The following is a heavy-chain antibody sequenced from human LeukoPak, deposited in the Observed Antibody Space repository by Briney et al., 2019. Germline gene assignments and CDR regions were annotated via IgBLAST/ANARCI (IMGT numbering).Heavy chain of an antibody. CDR3: ARVYSSSWYLFTF. CDR2: MNPNSGNT. J-gene: IGHJ4*02. D-gene: IGHD6-13*01. V-gene: IGHV1-8*01. CDR1: GYTFTSYD. Sequence: ASVKVSCKASGYTFTSYDINWVRQATGQGLEWMGWMNPNSGNTGYAQKFQGRVTMTRNTSISTAYMELSSLRSEDTAVYYCARVYSSSWYLFTFWGQGTLVTVSS.